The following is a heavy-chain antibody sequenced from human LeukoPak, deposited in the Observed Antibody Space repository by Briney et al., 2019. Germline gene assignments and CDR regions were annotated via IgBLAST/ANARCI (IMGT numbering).Heavy chain of an antibody. CDR1: GYTFSSYG. CDR2: SSVYSGNT. J-gene: IGHJ4*02. D-gene: IGHD2-8*01. Sequence: GPPGKFSCKASGYTFSSYGVSGVRQAPGQGLEWMGWSSVYSGNTNYAQRFQGRVTMTTDTSTTTAYMELRSLRSDDTAVYYCARDANGVLGDYWGQGTLVTVSS. V-gene: IGHV1-18*01. CDR3: ARDANGVLGDY.